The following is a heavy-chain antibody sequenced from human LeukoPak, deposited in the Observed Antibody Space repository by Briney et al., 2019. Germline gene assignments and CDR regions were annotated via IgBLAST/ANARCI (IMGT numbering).Heavy chain of an antibody. V-gene: IGHV3-20*04. CDR3: AKDAGRGYYTSDY. D-gene: IGHD2-8*01. Sequence: GGSLRLFCAASGFTFDDFGMTWVRQVPGKGLEWVSGINWNGGNSAHADSVRGRFTISRDNAKSSLYLQMNSLTPEDTALYYCAKDAGRGYYTSDYWGQGTLVTVSS. CDR2: INWNGGNS. CDR1: GFTFDDFG. J-gene: IGHJ4*02.